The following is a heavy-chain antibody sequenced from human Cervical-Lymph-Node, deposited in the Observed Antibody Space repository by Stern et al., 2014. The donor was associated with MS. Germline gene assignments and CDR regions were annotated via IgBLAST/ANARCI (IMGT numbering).Heavy chain of an antibody. V-gene: IGHV3-74*01. J-gene: IGHJ4*02. CDR2: INTDGSST. CDR1: GLTFSNYW. CDR3: ATYTSGSQLWLKY. D-gene: IGHD5-18*01. Sequence: EVQLVESGGGLVQRGGSLRLSCEVSGLTFSNYWMHWVRQAPRKGLVWVSRINTDGSSTTYADAVKGRFTISRDNAKNTVYLQTSGLTAADTAVYYCATYTSGSQLWLKYWGQGTLVTVSS.